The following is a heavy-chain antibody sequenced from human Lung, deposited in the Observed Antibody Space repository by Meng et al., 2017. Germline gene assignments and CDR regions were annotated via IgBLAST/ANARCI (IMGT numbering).Heavy chain of an antibody. CDR3: ARDEDISAAGKLFGDY. CDR2: IDPNNDHT. Sequence: VHLVQSGPEVKKPGASVNLSCKPSGYTFAAYWIHWLRQAPGQGLEWMGRIDPNNDHTQYAQNFQGRVTMTSDTSISTVYMELNGLRSDDTAVYYCARDEDISAAGKLFGDYWGQGTLVTVSS. CDR1: GYTFAAYW. J-gene: IGHJ4*02. D-gene: IGHD6-13*01. V-gene: IGHV1-2*06.